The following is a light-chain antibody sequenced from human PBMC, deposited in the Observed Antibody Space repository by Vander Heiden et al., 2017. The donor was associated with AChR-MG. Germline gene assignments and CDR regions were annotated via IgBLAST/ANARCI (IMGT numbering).Light chain of an antibody. V-gene: IGKV2-28*01. Sequence: DIVMTQSPSSLPVTPGDPASISCRSSQSLLHSNGYNYLDWYLQKPGQSPQLLIYLGSNRASGVPDRFSGSGSGTDFTLKISRVEAEDVGVYYCMQALQTPLTFGGGTKVEIK. CDR1: QSLLHSNGYNY. CDR3: MQALQTPLT. J-gene: IGKJ4*01. CDR2: LGS.